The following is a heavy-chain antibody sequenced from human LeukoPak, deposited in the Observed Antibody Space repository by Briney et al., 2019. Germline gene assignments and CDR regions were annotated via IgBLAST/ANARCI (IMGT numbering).Heavy chain of an antibody. CDR2: INPTSGDT. D-gene: IGHD2-21*01. Sequence: GASVKVSCKASGYTFTGYYMHWVRQAPGQGLERMGWINPTSGDTTYAQRFQGRVTMTRDTSISTAYMELSRLTSDDTAMYYCARGKDLYSNYFDHWGQGTLVTASS. J-gene: IGHJ4*02. V-gene: IGHV1-2*02. CDR1: GYTFTGYY. CDR3: ARGKDLYSNYFDH.